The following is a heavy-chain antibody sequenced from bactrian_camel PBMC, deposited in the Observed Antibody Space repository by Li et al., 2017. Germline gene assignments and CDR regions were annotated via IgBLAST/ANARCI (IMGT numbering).Heavy chain of an antibody. CDR1: GFTFRSVS. CDR2: IDRDDST. CDR3: AAEDGRVRKAPLEYKAYNY. Sequence: HVQLVESGGGAVQPGGSLTLSCSASGFTFRSVSMYWVRQAPGKEREGIVTIDRDDSTIYAESVKGRFTISKDIGRNTLYLQMNTLKPEDTAMYYCAAEDGRVRKAPLEYKAYNYWGQGTQVTVS. J-gene: IGHJ4*01. V-gene: IGHV3S1*01. D-gene: IGHD8*01.